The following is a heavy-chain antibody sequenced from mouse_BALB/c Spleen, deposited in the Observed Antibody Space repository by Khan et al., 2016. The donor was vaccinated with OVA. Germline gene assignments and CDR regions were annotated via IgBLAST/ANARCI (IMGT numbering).Heavy chain of an antibody. V-gene: IGHV3-6*02. CDR2: ISYDGSN. Sequence: EVQLVESGPGLVKPSQSLSLTCSVTGYSITSGYYWNWIRQFPGNKLEWMGYISYDGSNNYNPSLKNRISIPRDTPKNQFFLKLNSVTTEDTATYYCARGYDGYYWFAYWGQGTLVTVSA. J-gene: IGHJ3*01. CDR1: GYSITSGYY. CDR3: ARGYDGYYWFAY. D-gene: IGHD2-3*01.